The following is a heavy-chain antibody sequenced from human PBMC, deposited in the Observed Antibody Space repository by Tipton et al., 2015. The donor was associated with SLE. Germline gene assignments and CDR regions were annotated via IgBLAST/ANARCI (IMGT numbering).Heavy chain of an antibody. CDR2: MYYSGST. J-gene: IGHJ5*02. CDR1: GDSISDYY. V-gene: IGHV4-59*01. Sequence: TLSLTCTVSGDSISDYYWTWIRQPPGRGLEWIASMYYSGSTKYNPSLKSRVTMSVDTSRSQFSLKLSSVTAADTAVYYCASNKGYCSGGTCTAPTEISSWGQGALVTVSS. D-gene: IGHD2-15*01. CDR3: ASNKGYCSGGTCTAPTEISS.